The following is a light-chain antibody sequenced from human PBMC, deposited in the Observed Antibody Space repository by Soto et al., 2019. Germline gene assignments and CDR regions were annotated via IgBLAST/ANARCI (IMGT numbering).Light chain of an antibody. V-gene: IGLV2-14*01. Sequence: QSVLTQPASVSGSPGQSITISCTGTRSDIGSYDYVSWYQHHPGSAPKLIVFEVTSRPSGASNRFSGSKSGNTASLTISGLQAEDEGYYYCVSYATSRVVIFGGGTKLNVL. CDR2: EVT. CDR1: RSDIGSYDY. J-gene: IGLJ2*01. CDR3: VSYATSRVVI.